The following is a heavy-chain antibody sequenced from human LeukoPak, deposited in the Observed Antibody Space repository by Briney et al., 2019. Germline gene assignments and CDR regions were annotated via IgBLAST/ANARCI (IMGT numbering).Heavy chain of an antibody. CDR3: ARDSASAAFDI. Sequence: PGGSLRLSCAASGFTFSSYGMHWVRQAPGKGLEGVAVIWYDGSNKYYADSVKGRFTISRDNSKNTLYLQMNSLRAEDTAVYYCARDSASAAFDIWGQGTMVTVSS. V-gene: IGHV3-33*01. CDR2: IWYDGSNK. D-gene: IGHD6-19*01. CDR1: GFTFSSYG. J-gene: IGHJ3*02.